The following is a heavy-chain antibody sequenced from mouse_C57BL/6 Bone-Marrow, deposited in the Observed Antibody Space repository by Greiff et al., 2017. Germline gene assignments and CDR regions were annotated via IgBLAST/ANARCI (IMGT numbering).Heavy chain of an antibody. Sequence: EVKLMESGGDLVKPGGSLKLSCAASGFTFSSYGMSWVRQTPDKRLEWVATISSGGSYTYYPDSVKGRFTISRDNAKNTLYLQMSSLKSEDTAMYYCARESSRIAYWGQGTLVTVSA. CDR3: ARESSRIAY. D-gene: IGHD1-3*01. CDR2: ISSGGSYT. CDR1: GFTFSSYG. J-gene: IGHJ3*01. V-gene: IGHV5-6*01.